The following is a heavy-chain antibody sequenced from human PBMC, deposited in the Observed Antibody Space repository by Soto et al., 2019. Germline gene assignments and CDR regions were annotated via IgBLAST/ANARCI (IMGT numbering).Heavy chain of an antibody. Sequence: QLVESGGASVQPGGSLRLSCTASGFALSRYWMYWVRQVPGQGLVWVSHINSGGNITPYADSVRGRFTISRDNSKNTLYLDMHSLSTDATAVYFCAIRVWSPYFSYGLVVWGHGTTVTVSS. J-gene: IGHJ6*02. CDR2: INSGGNIT. CDR1: GFALSRYW. CDR3: AIRVWSPYFSYGLVV. D-gene: IGHD2-21*01. V-gene: IGHV3-74*01.